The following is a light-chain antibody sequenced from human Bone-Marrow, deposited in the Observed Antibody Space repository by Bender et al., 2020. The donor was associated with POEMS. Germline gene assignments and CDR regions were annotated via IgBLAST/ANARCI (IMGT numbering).Light chain of an antibody. V-gene: IGLV2-11*01. J-gene: IGLJ2*01. CDR3: SSYSSTLYVV. CDR1: SSDVGAYNY. CDR2: DVT. Sequence: QSALTQPRSVSGSPGQSVTISCTGTSSDVGAYNYVSWYQQHPGKAPKLMIYDVTKRPSGVSNRFSGSISGNTASLAISGLRAEDEADYYCSSYSSTLYVVFGGGTKLTVL.